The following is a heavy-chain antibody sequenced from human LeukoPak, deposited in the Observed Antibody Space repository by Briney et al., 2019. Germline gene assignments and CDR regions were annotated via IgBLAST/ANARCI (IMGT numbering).Heavy chain of an antibody. CDR2: INHSGST. Sequence: SETQSLTCAVYGGSFSGYYWSWIRQPPGKGLEWIGEINHSGSTNYNPSLKSRVTISVDTSKNQFSLKLSSVTAADTAVYYCARHRGKNWFDPWGQGTLVTVSS. D-gene: IGHD3-10*01. J-gene: IGHJ5*02. CDR3: ARHRGKNWFDP. CDR1: GGSFSGYY. V-gene: IGHV4-34*01.